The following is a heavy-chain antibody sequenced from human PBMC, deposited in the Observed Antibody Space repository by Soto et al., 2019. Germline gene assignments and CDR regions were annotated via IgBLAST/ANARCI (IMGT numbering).Heavy chain of an antibody. V-gene: IGHV3-33*01. CDR2: IWYDGSND. J-gene: IGHJ4*02. CDR1: GFTFSHYG. CDR3: ARYLGYCSGGSCPLDC. D-gene: IGHD2-15*01. Sequence: PGGSLRLSCAASGFTFSHYGMHWVRQAPGKGLEWVAVIWYDGSNDYYADSVRGRFTISRDNSKNTLYLQMNSLRAEDTAVYFCARYLGYCSGGSCPLDCWGQGTLVTVSS.